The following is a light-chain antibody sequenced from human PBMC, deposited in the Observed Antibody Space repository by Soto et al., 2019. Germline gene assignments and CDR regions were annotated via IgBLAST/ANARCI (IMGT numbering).Light chain of an antibody. V-gene: IGLV2-14*01. Sequence: QSALTQPASVSGSPGQSITISCTGDSTDVGGYNYVSWYQQHPGKAPKLMIYEVSNRPSGVSNRFSGSKSGNTASLTISGLQAEDEADYYGRSYTSSRSPDVFGTGTKLTVL. CDR3: RSYTSSRSPDV. J-gene: IGLJ1*01. CDR1: STDVGGYNY. CDR2: EVS.